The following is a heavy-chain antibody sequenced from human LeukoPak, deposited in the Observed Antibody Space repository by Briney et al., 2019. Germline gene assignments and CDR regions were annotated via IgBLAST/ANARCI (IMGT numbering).Heavy chain of an antibody. CDR2: IYTSGNT. CDR3: AREKEDWGVGSSWYSPSHRWSLDY. CDR1: GGSFSGYY. V-gene: IGHV4-4*07. D-gene: IGHD6-13*01. Sequence: SETLSLTCAVYGGSFSGYYWSWIRQPAGKGLEWIGRIYTSGNTNYNPSLKSRVTMSVDTSKNQFSLKLSSVTAADTAVYYCAREKEDWGVGSSWYSPSHRWSLDYWGQRTLVTVSS. J-gene: IGHJ4*02.